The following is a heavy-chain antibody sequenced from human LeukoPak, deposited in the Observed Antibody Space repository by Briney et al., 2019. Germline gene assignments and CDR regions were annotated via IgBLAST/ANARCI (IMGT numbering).Heavy chain of an antibody. Sequence: GGSLRLSCAASGFSFDFSGYAMTWIRQAPGKGLVWVSYISSSGNTIYYGDFVKGRFTISRDNAKNSLVLQMNSLRAEDTVVYYCARESGTYSYGTFDIWGQGTMVTVSS. CDR2: ISSSGNTI. CDR1: GFSFDFSGYA. D-gene: IGHD1-26*01. CDR3: ARESGTYSYGTFDI. J-gene: IGHJ3*02. V-gene: IGHV3-11*01.